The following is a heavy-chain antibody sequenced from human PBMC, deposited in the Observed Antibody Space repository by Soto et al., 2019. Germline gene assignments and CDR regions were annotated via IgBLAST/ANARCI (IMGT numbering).Heavy chain of an antibody. Sequence: GGSLRLSCVASGFTFSTYWMHWVRQTPGEGLVWVSHTDSDGTFTTYADSVKGRFTISRDNAKSTLYLQMNSLRAEDTGVYFCARTLGPQVTGYVDSDYRWTIDQWGQGTLVTSPQ. CDR1: GFTFSTYW. CDR3: ARTLGPQVTGYVDSDYRWTIDQ. J-gene: IGHJ4*02. D-gene: IGHD4-4*01. CDR2: TDSDGTFT. V-gene: IGHV3-74*01.